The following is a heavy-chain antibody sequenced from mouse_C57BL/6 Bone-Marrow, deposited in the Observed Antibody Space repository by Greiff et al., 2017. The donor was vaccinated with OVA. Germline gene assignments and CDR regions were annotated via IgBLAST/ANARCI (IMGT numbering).Heavy chain of an antibody. V-gene: IGHV1-42*01. CDR1: GYSFTGYY. J-gene: IGHJ1*03. CDR2: INPSTGGT. CDR3: ARSWPWYFDV. Sequence: VKPGASVKISCKASGYSFTGYYLNWVKQSPEKSLEWIGEINPSTGGTTYNQKFKAKATLTVDKSSSTAYMQLKSLTSEDSAVYYCARSWPWYFDVWGTGTTVTVSS.